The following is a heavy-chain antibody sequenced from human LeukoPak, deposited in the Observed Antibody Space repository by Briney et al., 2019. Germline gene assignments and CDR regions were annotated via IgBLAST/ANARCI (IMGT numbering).Heavy chain of an antibody. V-gene: IGHV3-21*01. Sequence: GGSLRLSCAASGFTFSSYSMNWVRQAPGKGLEWVSSISSSSSYIYYADSVKGRFTISRDNAKNSLYLQMNSLRAEDTAVYYCARESDIVVVPAASEYYFDYWGQGTLVTVSS. CDR3: ARESDIVVVPAASEYYFDY. J-gene: IGHJ4*02. CDR2: ISSSSSYI. CDR1: GFTFSSYS. D-gene: IGHD2-2*01.